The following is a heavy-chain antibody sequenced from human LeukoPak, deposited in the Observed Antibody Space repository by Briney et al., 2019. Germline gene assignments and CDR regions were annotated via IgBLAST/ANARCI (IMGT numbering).Heavy chain of an antibody. V-gene: IGHV3-7*01. J-gene: IGHJ6*02. CDR1: GFTFSSYA. CDR2: IKQDGSEK. Sequence: PGGSLRLSCAASGFTFSSYAMSWVRQAPGKGLEWVANIKQDGSEKYYVDSVKGRFTISRDNAKNSLYLQMNSLRAEDTAVYYCARTLPFTVATDGMDVWGQGTTVTVSS. CDR3: ARTLPFTVATDGMDV. D-gene: IGHD5-12*01.